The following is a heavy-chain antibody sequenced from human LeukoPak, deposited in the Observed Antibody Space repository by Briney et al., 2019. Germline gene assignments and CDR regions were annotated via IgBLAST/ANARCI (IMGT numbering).Heavy chain of an antibody. Sequence: GGSLRRSCAASGFSFSMYSMAWVRQAPGKGLEWVSVINDRGGYIQDADSVKGRFTISRDNYQNTLFLQMNSLRAEDTAVYYCVRERDRGIDVADDFDYWGQGTLVTVSS. CDR2: INDRGGYI. V-gene: IGHV3-23*01. D-gene: IGHD6-19*01. CDR3: VRERDRGIDVADDFDY. CDR1: GFSFSMYS. J-gene: IGHJ4*02.